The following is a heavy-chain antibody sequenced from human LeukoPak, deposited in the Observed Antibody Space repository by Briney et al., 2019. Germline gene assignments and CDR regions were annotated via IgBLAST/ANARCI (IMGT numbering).Heavy chain of an antibody. CDR1: GFTFSNYW. CDR2: IKEDGSEK. J-gene: IGHJ4*02. D-gene: IGHD3-3*01. V-gene: IGHV3-7*04. Sequence: GGSLRLSCAVSGFTFSNYWMSWVRQAPGKGLEWVANIKEDGSEKYYVDSVRGRLTISRDNTKNSLYLQMNSLRAEDTAVYYCARGGVRSGYLSLTYWGQGTLVTVSS. CDR3: ARGGVRSGYLSLTY.